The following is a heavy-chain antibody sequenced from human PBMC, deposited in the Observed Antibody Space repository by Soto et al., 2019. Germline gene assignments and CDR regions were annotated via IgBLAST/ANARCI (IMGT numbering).Heavy chain of an antibody. CDR1: GFIFSGFG. Sequence: QVQLVESGGGVVQPGRSLRLSCAASGFIFSGFGIHWVRQAPGKGLEWVAFLSHDGSNKYYADSVRGRFSISRDNSKNTVYLHMNSLRADDTAVYYCARDRDGGTYTYFDNWGQGTRVTVSS. CDR2: LSHDGSNK. J-gene: IGHJ4*02. CDR3: ARDRDGGTYTYFDN. D-gene: IGHD1-26*01. V-gene: IGHV3-30*03.